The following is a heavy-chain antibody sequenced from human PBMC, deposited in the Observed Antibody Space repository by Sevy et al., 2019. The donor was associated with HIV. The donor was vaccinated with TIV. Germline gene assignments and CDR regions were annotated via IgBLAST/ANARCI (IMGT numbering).Heavy chain of an antibody. CDR1: GFIFSNYA. Sequence: GGSLRLSCAASGFIFSNYAMSWVRQAPGRGLEWVSAISASGESTSYAVSVKGRFTVSRDNSKNTLYLQMNSLRAEDTAIYYCAGGVVVTANDAFDIWGHGTLVTVSS. D-gene: IGHD2-21*02. CDR3: AGGVVVTANDAFDI. CDR2: ISASGEST. V-gene: IGHV3-23*01. J-gene: IGHJ3*02.